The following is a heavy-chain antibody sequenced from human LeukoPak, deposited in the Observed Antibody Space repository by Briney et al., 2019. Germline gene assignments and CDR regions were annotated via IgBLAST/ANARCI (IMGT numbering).Heavy chain of an antibody. CDR2: TYYRSRWYN. Sequence: SQTLSLTCVTSGDSVSSNRSAWNWIRQSPSRGLEWLGRTYYRSRWYNDYALSVKSRITINPDTSKNQFSLQLNSVTAEDTAVYYCARGGYSSSWSFDYWGQGSLVTVSS. CDR1: GDSVSSNRSA. D-gene: IGHD6-13*01. CDR3: ARGGYSSSWSFDY. V-gene: IGHV6-1*01. J-gene: IGHJ4*02.